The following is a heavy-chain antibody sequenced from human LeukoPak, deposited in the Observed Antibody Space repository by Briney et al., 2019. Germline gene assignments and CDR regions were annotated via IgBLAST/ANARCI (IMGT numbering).Heavy chain of an antibody. V-gene: IGHV1-8*02. D-gene: IGHD3-22*01. CDR3: ARGPQFGDSSGYYYY. CDR1: GYTFTSYG. J-gene: IGHJ4*02. Sequence: ASVKVSCKASGYTFTSYGISWVRQAPGQGLELMGWMNPNSGNTGYAQKFQGRVTMTRNTSISTAYMELSSLRSEDTAVYYCARGPQFGDSSGYYYYWGQGTLVTVSS. CDR2: MNPNSGNT.